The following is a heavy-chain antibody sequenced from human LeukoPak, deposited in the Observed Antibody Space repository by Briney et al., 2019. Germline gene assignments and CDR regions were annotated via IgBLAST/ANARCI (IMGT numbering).Heavy chain of an antibody. D-gene: IGHD3-10*01. J-gene: IGHJ4*02. CDR1: GGSISSDNYY. V-gene: IGHV4-39*01. CDR2: IYYSGTT. Sequence: SSETLSLTCIVSGGSISSDNYYWGWIRQPPGKGLEWIGSIYYSGTTYYNPSLKSRVTISVDTSKNQFSLKLSSVTAADTALYYCAKHYMGSSYSHGLDCWGQGTLVTVSS. CDR3: AKHYMGSSYSHGLDC.